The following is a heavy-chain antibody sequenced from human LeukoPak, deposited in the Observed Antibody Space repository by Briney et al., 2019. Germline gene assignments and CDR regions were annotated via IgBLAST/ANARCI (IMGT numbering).Heavy chain of an antibody. CDR3: AKDLSYDFWSGYYDY. CDR2: ISWNSGSI. CDR1: GFTFDDYA. J-gene: IGHJ4*02. V-gene: IGHV3-9*03. D-gene: IGHD3-3*01. Sequence: PGGSLRLSCAASGFTFDDYAMHWVRQAPGKGLEWVSGISWNSGSIGYADSVKGRFTISRDNAKSSLYLQMNSLRAEDMALYYCAKDLSYDFWSGYYDYWGQGTLVTVSS.